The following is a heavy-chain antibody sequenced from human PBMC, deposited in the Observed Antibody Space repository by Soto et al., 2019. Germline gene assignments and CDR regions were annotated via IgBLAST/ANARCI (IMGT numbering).Heavy chain of an antibody. V-gene: IGHV3-33*01. Sequence: RLSCAASGFTFSNYGMHWVRQAPGKGLEWVAVIWYDGNNKYYADSVKGRFTISRDNSNNTLYVQMTSLRAEDTAVYYCARGLHSLFDYWGQGTLVTVSS. CDR2: IWYDGNNK. D-gene: IGHD2-21*01. J-gene: IGHJ4*02. CDR3: ARGLHSLFDY. CDR1: GFTFSNYG.